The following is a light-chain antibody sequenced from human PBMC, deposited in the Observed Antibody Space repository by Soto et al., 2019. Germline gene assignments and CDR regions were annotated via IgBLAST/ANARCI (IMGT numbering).Light chain of an antibody. CDR1: QSVSSY. J-gene: IGKJ4*01. V-gene: IGKV3-11*01. CDR2: DAS. Sequence: EIVLTQPAGTLSLSPGERATLSCRASQSVSSYLAWYQQKPGQAPRLLIYDASNRATGIPARFSGSGSGTDFTLTISSLEPEDFAVYYCQQRSNWLTFGGGTKVDNK. CDR3: QQRSNWLT.